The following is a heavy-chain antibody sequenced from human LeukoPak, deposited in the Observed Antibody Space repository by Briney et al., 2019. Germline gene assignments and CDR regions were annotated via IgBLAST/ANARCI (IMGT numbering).Heavy chain of an antibody. Sequence: PGGSLRLSCAASGFTFSSYSMNWVRQAPGKGLEWVPSMSSSSSYIYYADSVKGRFTISRDNAKNSLYLQMNSLRAEDTAVYYCARDGRYCSSTSCWYYYYYMDVWGKGTTVTVSS. CDR3: ARDGRYCSSTSCWYYYYYMDV. CDR1: GFTFSSYS. CDR2: MSSSSSYI. V-gene: IGHV3-21*01. J-gene: IGHJ6*03. D-gene: IGHD2-2*01.